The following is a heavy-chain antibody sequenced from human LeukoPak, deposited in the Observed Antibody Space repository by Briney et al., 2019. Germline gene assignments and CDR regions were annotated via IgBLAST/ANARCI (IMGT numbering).Heavy chain of an antibody. D-gene: IGHD6-19*01. CDR1: GGSISSSSYY. Sequence: PSETLSLTCTVSGGSISSSSYYWSWIRQPPGKGLEWIGYIYYSGSTNYNPSLKSRVTISVDTSKNQFSLKLSSVTAADTAVYYCARLAVAGPYFDYWGQGTLVTVSS. CDR2: IYYSGST. V-gene: IGHV4-61*05. CDR3: ARLAVAGPYFDY. J-gene: IGHJ4*02.